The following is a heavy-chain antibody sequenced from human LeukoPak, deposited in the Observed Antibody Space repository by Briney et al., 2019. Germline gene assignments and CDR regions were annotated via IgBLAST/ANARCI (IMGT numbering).Heavy chain of an antibody. CDR2: INPNSGGT. J-gene: IGHJ3*02. D-gene: IGHD1-26*01. V-gene: IGHV1-2*02. CDR1: GYTCTGYY. CDR3: ARDWDLYCAFDI. Sequence: GASVKVSCKASGYTCTGYYVHWVRQAPGQGLEWIGWINPNSGGTNYAQKFQGRVTMTRDTSISTAYMELSRLRSDDTAVYYCARDWDLYCAFDIWGQGTMVTVSS.